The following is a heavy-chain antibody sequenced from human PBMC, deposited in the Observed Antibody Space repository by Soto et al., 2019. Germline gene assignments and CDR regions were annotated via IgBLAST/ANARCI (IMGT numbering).Heavy chain of an antibody. CDR3: ARSVFP. CDR2: IYYSGNT. V-gene: IGHV4-31*03. J-gene: IGHJ5*02. CDR1: GGSISSGGYY. Sequence: SETLFLTCTVSGGSISSGGYYWSGIRQHPGKGLEWIGYIYYSGNTYYNPSLKSRVTISVDTSKNQFSLKLTSVTAADTDVYYCARSVFPWGQGTLVTVSS.